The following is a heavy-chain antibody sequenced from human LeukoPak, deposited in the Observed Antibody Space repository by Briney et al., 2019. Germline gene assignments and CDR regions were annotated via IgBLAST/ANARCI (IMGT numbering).Heavy chain of an antibody. CDR2: VYYTGRT. CDR3: ARDSSTVTTRHFDY. CDR1: GGSINNYY. Sequence: SETLSLTCTVSGGSINNYYWTWIRQPPGKGLECIGYVYYTGRTYYNPSLKSRVTLSVDTSKNQFSLKLNSVTAADTAVYYCARDSSTVTTRHFDYWGQGTLVTVSS. D-gene: IGHD4-17*01. V-gene: IGHV4-59*01. J-gene: IGHJ4*02.